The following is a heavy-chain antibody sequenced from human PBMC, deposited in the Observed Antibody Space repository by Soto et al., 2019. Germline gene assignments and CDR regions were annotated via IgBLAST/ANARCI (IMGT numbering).Heavy chain of an antibody. Sequence: TSETLSLTCTVSGGSISSYYWSWIRQPPGKGLEWIGYIYYSGSTNYNPSLKSRVTISVDTSKNQFSLKLSSVTAADTAVYYCASGEMATIFFDYWGQGTLVTVSS. CDR3: ASGEMATIFFDY. CDR1: GGSISSYY. CDR2: IYYSGST. V-gene: IGHV4-59*01. D-gene: IGHD5-12*01. J-gene: IGHJ4*02.